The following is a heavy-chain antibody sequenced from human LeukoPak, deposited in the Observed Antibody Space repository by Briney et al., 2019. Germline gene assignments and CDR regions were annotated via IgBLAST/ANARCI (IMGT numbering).Heavy chain of an antibody. CDR3: AATDIAAAGTWLDP. J-gene: IGHJ5*02. D-gene: IGHD6-13*01. V-gene: IGHV4-59*01. CDR1: GCSISSYY. Sequence: KSSETLSLTCTVSGCSISSYYWSWIRQPPGKGLEWLGYMHYSGTTNYNPALKSRVTISVDTSKNQFSLKLSSVTAADTAVYYCAATDIAAAGTWLDPWGQGTLVTVSS. CDR2: MHYSGTT.